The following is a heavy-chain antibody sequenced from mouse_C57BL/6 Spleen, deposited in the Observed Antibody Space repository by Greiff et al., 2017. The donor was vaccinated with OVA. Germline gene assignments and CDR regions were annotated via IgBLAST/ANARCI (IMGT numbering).Heavy chain of an antibody. CDR3: ARGKLLLGFAY. CDR1: GYSITSGYY. CDR2: ISYDGSN. Sequence: ESGPGLVKPSQSLSLTCSVTGYSITSGYYWNWIRQFPGNTLEWMGYISYDGSNNYNPSLKNRISITRDTSKNQFFLKLNSVTTEDTATYYCARGKLLLGFAYWGQGTLVSVSA. J-gene: IGHJ3*01. V-gene: IGHV3-6*01. D-gene: IGHD1-1*01.